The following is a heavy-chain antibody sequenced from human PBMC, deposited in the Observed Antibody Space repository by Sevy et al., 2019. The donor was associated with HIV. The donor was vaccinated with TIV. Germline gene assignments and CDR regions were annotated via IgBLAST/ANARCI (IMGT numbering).Heavy chain of an antibody. CDR2: IRFDGTTK. V-gene: IGHV3-30*02. CDR1: GFTFSRYG. CDR3: AKGLGMVQGALLSDDT. Sequence: GSLRLSCAASGFTFSRYGMHWVRQAPGRGLEWVSFIRFDGTTKYDGDSVKGRFTISRDNSKNTLYLQMNSLRVEDTAVYYCAKGLGMVQGALLSDDTWGQGTMVTVSS. D-gene: IGHD3-10*01. J-gene: IGHJ3*02.